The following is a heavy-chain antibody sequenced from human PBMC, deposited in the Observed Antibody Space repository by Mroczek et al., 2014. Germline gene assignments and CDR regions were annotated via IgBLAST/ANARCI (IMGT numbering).Heavy chain of an antibody. CDR2: INHSGST. J-gene: IGHJ5*02. Sequence: GAGLLKPSETLSLTRAVYGGSFSGYYWSWIRQPPGKGLEWIGEINHSGSTNYNPSLKSRVTISVDTSKNQFSLKLSSVTAADTAVYYCARVGYCSSTSCYMNWFDPVGPGNPGPPSP. V-gene: IGHV4-34*01. CDR3: ARVGYCSSTSCYMNWFDP. D-gene: IGHD2-2*02. CDR1: GGSFSGYY.